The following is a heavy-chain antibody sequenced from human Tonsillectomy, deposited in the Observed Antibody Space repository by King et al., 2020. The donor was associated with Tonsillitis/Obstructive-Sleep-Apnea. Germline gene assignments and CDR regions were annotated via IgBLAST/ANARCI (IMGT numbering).Heavy chain of an antibody. CDR3: AGEYGDFWSGYYTEGYRVAAFDI. D-gene: IGHD3-3*01. V-gene: IGHV3-30*01. J-gene: IGHJ3*02. Sequence: QLVQSGGGVVQPGRSLRLSCAASGFTFSSYAMHWVRQAPGKGLEWVAVISYDGSNKYYADSVKGRFTISRDNSKNTLYLQMNSLRAEDTAVYYCAGEYGDFWSGYYTEGYRVAAFDIWGQGTMVTVSS. CDR1: GFTFSSYA. CDR2: ISYDGSNK.